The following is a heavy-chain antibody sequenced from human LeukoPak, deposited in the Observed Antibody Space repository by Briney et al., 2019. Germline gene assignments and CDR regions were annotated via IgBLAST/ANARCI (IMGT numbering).Heavy chain of an antibody. CDR2: IWYDGSNK. Sequence: PGESLRLSCAASGFTFSSYGMHWVRQAPGKGLEWVAVIWYDGSNKYYADSVKGRFTISRDNSKNTLYLQMNSLRAEDTAVYYCARINYGDYEGASDIWGQGTMVTVSS. V-gene: IGHV3-33*01. D-gene: IGHD4-17*01. CDR1: GFTFSSYG. CDR3: ARINYGDYEGASDI. J-gene: IGHJ3*02.